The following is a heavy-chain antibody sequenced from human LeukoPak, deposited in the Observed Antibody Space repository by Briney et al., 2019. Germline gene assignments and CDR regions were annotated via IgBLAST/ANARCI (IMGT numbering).Heavy chain of an antibody. V-gene: IGHV3-74*01. D-gene: IGHD2-15*01. CDR2: INSDGSTT. J-gene: IGHJ3*02. CDR1: GFTFSSYW. CDR3: ARGRTSGSPRRSFDI. Sequence: GGALRLSCAASGFTFSSYWMHWVRHAPGKGLVWVSRINSDGSTTNYADSVKSRFTLSRDNVQNTLYLQMNSLRVEDTAVYYCARGRTSGSPRRSFDIWGQGAMVTVSS.